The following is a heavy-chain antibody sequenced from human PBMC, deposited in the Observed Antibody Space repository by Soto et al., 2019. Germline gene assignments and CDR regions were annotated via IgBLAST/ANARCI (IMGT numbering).Heavy chain of an antibody. V-gene: IGHV3-21*01. Sequence: RLSCGVAGLTFSSYSMNWVRKAPGKGLEWVSSISSSSSYIYYADSVKGRFTISRDNAKNSLYLQMNSLRAEDTAVYYCARGTYDILTGYYSYYYYYMDVWGKGTTVTVSS. CDR1: GLTFSSYS. J-gene: IGHJ6*03. CDR3: ARGTYDILTGYYSYYYYYMDV. D-gene: IGHD3-9*01. CDR2: ISSSSSYI.